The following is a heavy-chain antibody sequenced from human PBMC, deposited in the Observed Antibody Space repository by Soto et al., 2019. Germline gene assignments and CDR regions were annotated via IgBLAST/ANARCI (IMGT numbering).Heavy chain of an antibody. V-gene: IGHV1-18*01. CDR2: INPDNGGN. CDR1: GYTFTHYG. CDR3: AKDLDDGSGYWYFDR. J-gene: IGHJ2*01. Sequence: QVQLVQSGAEVKKPGASVKVSCRASGYTFTHYGITWVRQAPGQGLEWLGWINPDNGGNHTVQRIHERNTLTTDRSTTTAYMALSSLIYDDTAVYYCAKDLDDGSGYWYFDRWGRGALVTVSS. D-gene: IGHD2-15*01.